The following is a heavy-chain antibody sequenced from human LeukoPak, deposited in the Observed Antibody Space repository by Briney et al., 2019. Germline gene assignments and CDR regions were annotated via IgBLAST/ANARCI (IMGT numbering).Heavy chain of an antibody. CDR3: ARSYGDYLNFDY. CDR1: GGSISTYY. J-gene: IGHJ4*02. V-gene: IGHV4-59*08. CDR2: VYYSGST. D-gene: IGHD4-17*01. Sequence: TSETLSLTCDVSGGSISTYYWTWIRQPPGKGLEWIGYVYYSGSTNYNPSLKSRVTISVDTSKNQFSLNLTSVTAADTAVYYCARSYGDYLNFDYWGQGTLVTVSS.